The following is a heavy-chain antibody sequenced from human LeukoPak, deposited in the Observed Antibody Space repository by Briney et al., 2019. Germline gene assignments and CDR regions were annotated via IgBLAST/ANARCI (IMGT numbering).Heavy chain of an antibody. Sequence: ASVKVSCKASGYTFTSYDINWVRQATGQGLEWMGWMNPNSGSTGYAQKFQGRVTMTRNTSISTAYMELSSLRSEDTAVYYCARGLITGTHYYYYMDVWGKGTTVTVSS. CDR1: GYTFTSYD. V-gene: IGHV1-8*01. CDR2: MNPNSGST. CDR3: ARGLITGTHYYYYMDV. D-gene: IGHD1-7*01. J-gene: IGHJ6*03.